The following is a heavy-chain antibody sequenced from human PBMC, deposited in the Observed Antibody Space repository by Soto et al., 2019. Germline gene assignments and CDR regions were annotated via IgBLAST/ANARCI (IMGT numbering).Heavy chain of an antibody. D-gene: IGHD4-17*01. J-gene: IGHJ6*03. CDR2: INHSGST. V-gene: IGHV4-34*01. Sequence: QVQLQQWGAGLLKPSETLSLTCAVYGGSFSGYYWSWIRQPPGQGLEWIGEINHSGSTNYNPSLKSRVTISVDTSKNQFSLKLSSVPAADTAVYYCARLTTVTAYYYYYMDVWGKGTTVTVSS. CDR3: ARLTTVTAYYYYYMDV. CDR1: GGSFSGYY.